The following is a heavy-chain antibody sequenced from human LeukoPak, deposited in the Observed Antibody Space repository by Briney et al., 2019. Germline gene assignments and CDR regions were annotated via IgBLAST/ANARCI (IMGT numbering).Heavy chain of an antibody. CDR1: RFTFNNFA. CDR3: AKGEGGSSSWYDFYDYGMDV. V-gene: IGHV3-30*18. Sequence: PGTSPRLSCAASRFTFNNFAMHWVRQAPGNGLEWVAVISIDGAKTYSADSVKGRFTISRDNSKKTLYLKMNTVRAEDTAVYYCAKGEGGSSSWYDFYDYGMDVWGKGTTVTVSS. J-gene: IGHJ6*04. CDR2: ISIDGAKT. D-gene: IGHD2-2*01.